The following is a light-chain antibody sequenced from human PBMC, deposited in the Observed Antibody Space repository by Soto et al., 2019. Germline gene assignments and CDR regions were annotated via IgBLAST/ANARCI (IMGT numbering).Light chain of an antibody. CDR1: QSMNSW. Sequence: DIQLTQSPSTLSASVGDRVTITCRASQSMNSWLAWYQQKPGEAPKVLIYDASSLESGVTSRFSGSGSGTEFPLTIGSLQPEDFATYYCLRYNAFSQTFGQGTKVEI. CDR2: DAS. V-gene: IGKV1-5*01. CDR3: LRYNAFSQT. J-gene: IGKJ1*01.